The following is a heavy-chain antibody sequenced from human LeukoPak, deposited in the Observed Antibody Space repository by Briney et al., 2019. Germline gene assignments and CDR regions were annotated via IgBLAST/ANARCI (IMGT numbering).Heavy chain of an antibody. D-gene: IGHD6-19*01. CDR3: ARGHIAVAGMDWFDP. CDR2: IYARGST. V-gene: IGHV4-61*09. Sequence: SETLSLTCTVSGDSTSSESYYWTWIRQPAGKGLEWLGHIYARGSTTYNPYLESRVTISVDTSKNQFSLKLTSMTASDTVVYYCARGHIAVAGMDWFDPWGQGTLVTVSS. J-gene: IGHJ5*02. CDR1: GDSTSSESYY.